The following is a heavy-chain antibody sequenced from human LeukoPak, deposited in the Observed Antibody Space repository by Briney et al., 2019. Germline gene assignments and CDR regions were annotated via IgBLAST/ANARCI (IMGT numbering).Heavy chain of an antibody. D-gene: IGHD2-2*01. CDR3: ARAAAPWVYYYYYGMDV. V-gene: IGHV1-2*02. J-gene: IGHJ6*02. CDR2: INPNSGGT. CDR1: GYTFTGYY. Sequence: ASVKVSCKASGYTFTGYYMHWVRQAPGQGLEWMGWINPNSGGTNYAQKFQGRVTMTRDTSISTAYMELSRLRSDDTAVYYCARAAAPWVYYYYYGMDVWGQGTTVTVSS.